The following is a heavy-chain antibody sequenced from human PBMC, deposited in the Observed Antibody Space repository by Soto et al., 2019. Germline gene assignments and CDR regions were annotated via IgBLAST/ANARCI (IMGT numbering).Heavy chain of an antibody. CDR1: GDTFTDYY. D-gene: IGHD2-21*02. CDR2: VNPSGGHT. CDR3: ARGGHVVVVTAALDY. J-gene: IGHJ4*02. Sequence: QVQLMQSGAEVKKPGASVKVSCKASGDTFTDYYIHWVRQAPGQGLEWMGTVNPSGGHTTYAQTLVGRVTMTRDTSTSTLYMELTSLTSEDTAVYYCARGGHVVVVTAALDYWGQGTLVTVSS. V-gene: IGHV1-46*04.